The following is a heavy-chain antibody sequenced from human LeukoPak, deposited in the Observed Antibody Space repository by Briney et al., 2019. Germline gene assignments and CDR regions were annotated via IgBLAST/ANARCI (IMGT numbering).Heavy chain of an antibody. CDR2: ISSSSSSK. Sequence: GGSLRLSCVGSGFTFSRYNMNWVRQAPGKGLEWISYISSSSSSKYYADSVKGRFTISRDNAKNSLYLQMNSLRAEDTAIYYCARDGPSYSSGWVRNFDYWGQGTLVTVSS. CDR1: GFTFSRYN. V-gene: IGHV3-48*01. CDR3: ARDGPSYSSGWVRNFDY. D-gene: IGHD6-19*01. J-gene: IGHJ4*02.